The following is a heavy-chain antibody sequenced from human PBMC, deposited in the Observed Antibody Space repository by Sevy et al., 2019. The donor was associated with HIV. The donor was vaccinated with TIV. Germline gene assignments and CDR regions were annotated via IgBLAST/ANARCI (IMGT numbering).Heavy chain of an antibody. CDR2: IWYDGNNK. D-gene: IGHD6-19*01. CDR3: AKDGYSSGWEIDY. CDR1: GFTFSSYG. Sequence: GGSLRLSCAASGFTFSSYGMHWVRQAPGKGLEWVAVIWYDGNNKYYADFVKGRFTISRDNSKHTLYLQINSLRVEDTAVYYCAKDGYSSGWEIDYWGQGKLVTVSS. V-gene: IGHV3-33*06. J-gene: IGHJ4*02.